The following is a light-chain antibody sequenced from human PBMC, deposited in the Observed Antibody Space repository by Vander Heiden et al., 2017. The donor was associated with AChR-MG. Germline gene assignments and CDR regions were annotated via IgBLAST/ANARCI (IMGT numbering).Light chain of an antibody. CDR2: DNT. CDR1: SPNIGEDYD. CDR3: HSYDSSLSGWV. J-gene: IGLJ3*02. Sequence: LLTPQPPVSAAPGPTVPIPCTGNSPNIGEDYDVHWYQQLPGTAPRVLIYDNTRRPSGVPARFSGSKSGASASLAITGLQAEDEADYFCHSYDSSLSGWVFGGGTKLTVL. V-gene: IGLV1-40*01.